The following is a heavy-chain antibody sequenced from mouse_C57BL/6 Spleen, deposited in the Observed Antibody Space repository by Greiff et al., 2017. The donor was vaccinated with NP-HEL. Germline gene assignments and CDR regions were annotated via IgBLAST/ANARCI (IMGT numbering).Heavy chain of an antibody. CDR2: IHPNSGST. D-gene: IGHD2-3*01. CDR3: ATYGGYYRFAY. Sequence: VQLQQSGAELVKPGASVKLSCKASGYTFTSYWMHWVKQRPGQGLEWIGMIHPNSGSTNYNEKFKSKATLTVDKSSSTAYMQLSSLTSEDSAVYSCATYGGYYRFAYWGQRTLVTVSA. V-gene: IGHV1-64*01. CDR1: GYTFTSYW. J-gene: IGHJ3*01.